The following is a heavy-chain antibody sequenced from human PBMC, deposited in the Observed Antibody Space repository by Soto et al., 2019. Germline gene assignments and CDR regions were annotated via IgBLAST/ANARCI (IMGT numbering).Heavy chain of an antibody. Sequence: SETLSLTCAVYGGSFSGYYWSWIRQPPGKGLEWIGEINHSGSTNYNPSLKSRVTISVDTSKNQFSLKLSSVTAADTAVYYCAREGAARRELYYYYYYMDVWGKGTTVT. D-gene: IGHD6-6*01. J-gene: IGHJ6*03. V-gene: IGHV4-34*01. CDR3: AREGAARRELYYYYYYMDV. CDR2: INHSGST. CDR1: GGSFSGYY.